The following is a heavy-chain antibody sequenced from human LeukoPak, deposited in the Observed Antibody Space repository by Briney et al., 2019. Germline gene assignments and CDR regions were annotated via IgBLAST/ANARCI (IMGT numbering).Heavy chain of an antibody. CDR2: ISAYNGNT. CDR1: GYTFTSYG. V-gene: IGHV1-18*01. J-gene: IGHJ5*02. CDR3: ARCTTGNIHYPLDR. Sequence: ASVKVSCKASGYTFTSYGISWVRQAPGQGLEWMGWISAYNGNTNYAQKLQGRVTMTADTSTSTAYMELRSLRSDDTAIYYCARCTTGNIHYPLDRWGQGTLITVSS. D-gene: IGHD2/OR15-2a*01.